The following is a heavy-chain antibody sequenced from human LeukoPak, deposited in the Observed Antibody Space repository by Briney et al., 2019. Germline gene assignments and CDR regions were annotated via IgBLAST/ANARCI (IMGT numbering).Heavy chain of an antibody. Sequence: GGSLRLSCEASGFTFSNYEMNWVRQAPGKGLEWISYISSSSGTTIYYADSVKGRFTISRDNAKNSLYLQMNSLRTEDTAVYYCARDSGYYSDNNCHHFDYWGQGTLVAVSS. CDR3: ARDSGYYSDNNCHHFDY. CDR1: GFTFSNYE. D-gene: IGHD1-20*01. J-gene: IGHJ4*02. V-gene: IGHV3-48*03. CDR2: ISSSSGTTI.